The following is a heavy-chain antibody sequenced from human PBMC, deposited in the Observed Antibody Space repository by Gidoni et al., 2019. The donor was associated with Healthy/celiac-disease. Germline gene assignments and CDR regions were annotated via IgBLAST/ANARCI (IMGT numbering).Heavy chain of an antibody. V-gene: IGHV4-39*01. J-gene: IGHJ4*02. CDR3: ARHRSGWGFDY. CDR2: IYYSGST. D-gene: IGHD3-16*01. Sequence: QLQLQASGPGLVKPSETLSLTCTVSGGSISSSSYYWGWIRQPPGKGLEGIGSIYYSGSTDYNPSLKSRVTISVETSKNQFSLKLSSVTAADTAGYYWARHRSGWGFDYWGQGTLVTVSS. CDR1: GGSISSSSYY.